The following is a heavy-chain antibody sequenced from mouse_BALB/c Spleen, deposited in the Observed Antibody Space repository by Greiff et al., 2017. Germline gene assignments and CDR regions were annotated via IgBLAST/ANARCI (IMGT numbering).Heavy chain of an antibody. J-gene: IGHJ3*01. Sequence: EVKLVESGGGLVQPGGSRKLSCAASGFTFSSFGMHWVRQAPEKGLEWVAYISSGSSTIYYADTVKGRFTISRDNPKNTLFLQMTSLRSEDTAMYYCARSGGSSFWFAYWGQGTLVTVSA. CDR3: ARSGGSSFWFAY. CDR1: GFTFSSFG. D-gene: IGHD1-1*01. CDR2: ISSGSSTI. V-gene: IGHV5-17*02.